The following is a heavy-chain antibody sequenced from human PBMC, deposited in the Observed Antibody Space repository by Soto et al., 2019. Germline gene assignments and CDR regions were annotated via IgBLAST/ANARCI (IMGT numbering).Heavy chain of an antibody. D-gene: IGHD6-6*01. V-gene: IGHV3-23*01. J-gene: IGHJ4*02. Sequence: GGSLRLSCAASGFTFSSYAMNWVRQAPGKGLEWVSVISGSDGSTYYADSVKGRSTISRDNSKNTLNLQMNSLRAEDTAVYYCAKRSSSSTFDYWGQGTLVTVSS. CDR3: AKRSSSSTFDY. CDR2: ISGSDGST. CDR1: GFTFSSYA.